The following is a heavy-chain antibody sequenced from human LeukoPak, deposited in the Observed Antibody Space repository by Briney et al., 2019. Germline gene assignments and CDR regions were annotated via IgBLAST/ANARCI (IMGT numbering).Heavy chain of an antibody. D-gene: IGHD3-22*01. Sequence: SETLSLTCTVSGYSISSGNYWGWIRQPPGKGLEWIGSIYHSGRTYYNPSLKSRVTISVDTSKNQFSLKLSSVTAADTAVYYCAREDDSSGYYSHYWGQGTLVTVSS. V-gene: IGHV4-38-2*02. J-gene: IGHJ4*02. CDR1: GYSISSGNY. CDR2: IYHSGRT. CDR3: AREDDSSGYYSHY.